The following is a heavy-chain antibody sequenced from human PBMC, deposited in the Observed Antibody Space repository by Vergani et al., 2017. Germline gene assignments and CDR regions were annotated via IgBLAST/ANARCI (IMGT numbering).Heavy chain of an antibody. D-gene: IGHD4-11*01. CDR2: IYSGGSST. CDR3: AKGDSNYYFDY. CDR1: GFTFSSYA. J-gene: IGHJ4*02. V-gene: IGHV3-23*03. Sequence: EVQLLESGGGLVQPGGSLRLSCAASGFTFSSYAMSWVRQAPGKGLEWVSVIYSGGSSTYYADSVKGRFTISRDKSKNTLYLQMNSLRAEDTAVYYCAKGDSNYYFDYWGQGTLVTVSS.